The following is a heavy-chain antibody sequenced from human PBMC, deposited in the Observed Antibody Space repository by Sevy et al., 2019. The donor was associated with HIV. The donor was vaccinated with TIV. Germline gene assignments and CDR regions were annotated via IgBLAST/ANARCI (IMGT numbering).Heavy chain of an antibody. CDR1: GFTFSDYY. Sequence: GSLRLSCAASGFTFSDYYMSWIRQAPGKGLEWVSYISSSSSYTNYAESVKGRFTISRDNAKNSLYLQMNSLRAEDTAVYYCARDLDIVVVVAARGCAFDIWGQGTMVTVSS. CDR2: ISSSSSYT. V-gene: IGHV3-11*06. D-gene: IGHD2-15*01. J-gene: IGHJ3*02. CDR3: ARDLDIVVVVAARGCAFDI.